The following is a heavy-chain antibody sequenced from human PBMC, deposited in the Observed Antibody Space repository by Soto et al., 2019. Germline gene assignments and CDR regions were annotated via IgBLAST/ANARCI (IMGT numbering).Heavy chain of an antibody. Sequence: SLRLSCAASGFTFSDYYMSWIRQAPGKGLEWVSYISSSGSTIYYADSVKGRFTISRDSAKNSLYLQMNSLRAEDTAVYYCARAQLLYSGFDPWGQGTLVTVSS. D-gene: IGHD2-2*02. CDR2: ISSSGSTI. CDR3: ARAQLLYSGFDP. CDR1: GFTFSDYY. J-gene: IGHJ5*02. V-gene: IGHV3-11*01.